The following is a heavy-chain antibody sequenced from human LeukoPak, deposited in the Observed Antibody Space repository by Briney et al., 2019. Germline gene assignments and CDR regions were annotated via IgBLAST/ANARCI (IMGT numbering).Heavy chain of an antibody. CDR3: VIGCSSLTCHWFDP. J-gene: IGHJ5*02. D-gene: IGHD2-2*01. Sequence: GGSLRLSCAASGFTFSTYPMSWVRQAPGKGLGWVSSISDRGSVTYHADSVKGRFTISRDNPKYTLYLQMNSLRAEDTAVYCCVIGCSSLTCHWFDPWGQGTLVTVSS. CDR1: GFTFSTYP. V-gene: IGHV3-23*01. CDR2: ISDRGSVT.